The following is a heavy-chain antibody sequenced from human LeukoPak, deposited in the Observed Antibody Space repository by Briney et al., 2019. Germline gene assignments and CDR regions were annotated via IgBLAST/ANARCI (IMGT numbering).Heavy chain of an antibody. J-gene: IGHJ4*02. D-gene: IGHD6-13*01. V-gene: IGHV3-23*01. CDR3: ARGRGDSSSWYFDY. CDR2: ISGSGGST. Sequence: GGSLRLSCAASGFTFSSYAMSWVRQAPGKGLEWVSAISGSGGSTYYADSVKGRFTISRDNSKNTLYLQMNSLRAEDTAVYYCARGRGDSSSWYFDYWGQGTLVTVSS. CDR1: GFTFSSYA.